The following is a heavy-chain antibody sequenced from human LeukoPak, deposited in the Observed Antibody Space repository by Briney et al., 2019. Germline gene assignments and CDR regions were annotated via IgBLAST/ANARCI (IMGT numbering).Heavy chain of an antibody. CDR2: ISGSGGST. J-gene: IGHJ4*02. V-gene: IGHV3-23*01. CDR3: ANPYYYDSSGAH. Sequence: GGSLRLSCAASGFTFSSYWMHWVRQAPGKGLEWVSAISGSGGSTYYADSVKGRFTISRDNSKNTLYLQMNSLRAEDAAVYYCANPYYYDSSGAHWGQGTLVTVSP. CDR1: GFTFSSYW. D-gene: IGHD3-22*01.